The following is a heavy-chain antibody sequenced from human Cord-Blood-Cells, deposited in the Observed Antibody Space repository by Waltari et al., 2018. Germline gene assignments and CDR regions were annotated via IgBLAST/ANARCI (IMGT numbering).Heavy chain of an antibody. V-gene: IGHV3-64*02. CDR3: AAYGSGSYDY. CDR2: ISRNGGST. CDR1: GFTFSSYA. J-gene: IGHJ4*02. Sequence: EVQPVESGEGLVQPGGSLRLSCAASGFTFSSYALPWVRPAPGKGLEYVSAISRNGGSTYYADSVKGRFTISRDNSKNTLYLQMGSLRAEDMAVYYCAAYGSGSYDYWGQGTLVTVSS. D-gene: IGHD3-10*01.